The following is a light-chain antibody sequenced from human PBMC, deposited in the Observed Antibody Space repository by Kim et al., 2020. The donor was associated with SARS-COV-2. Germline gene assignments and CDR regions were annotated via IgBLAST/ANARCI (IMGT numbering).Light chain of an antibody. CDR2: ETS. V-gene: IGKV3-11*01. Sequence: SLSPGVRGRHSSRASQSVGDYVGCYQQKPGQAPILLIFETSNRATGIPARFSGSGSGTDFTLTITSLEPEDFAVYYCHQRYSWPRTFGQGTKLEI. CDR3: HQRYSWPRT. CDR1: QSVGDY. J-gene: IGKJ2*01.